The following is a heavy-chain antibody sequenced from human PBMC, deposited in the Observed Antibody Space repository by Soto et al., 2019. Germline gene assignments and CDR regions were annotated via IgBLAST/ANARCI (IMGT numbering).Heavy chain of an antibody. D-gene: IGHD3-10*01. V-gene: IGHV3-30*18. J-gene: IGHJ5*02. CDR3: AKDTNNMVRGVITNWFDP. CDR2: ISYDGSNK. Sequence: PGGSLRLSCAASGFTFSSYGMHWVRQAPGKGLEWVAVISYDGSNKYYADSVKGRFTISRDNSKNTLYLQMNSLRAEDTAVYYCAKDTNNMVRGVITNWFDPWGQGTLVTV. CDR1: GFTFSSYG.